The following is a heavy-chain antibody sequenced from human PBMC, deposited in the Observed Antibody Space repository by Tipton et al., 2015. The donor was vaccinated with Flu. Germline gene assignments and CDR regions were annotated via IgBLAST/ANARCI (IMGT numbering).Heavy chain of an antibody. Sequence: TLSLTCAVSGDSISNIGHHWSWIRQLPGKGLEWIGEIDDSGSTNYNPSLKSRVTISVDTSKNQFSLKLSSVTAADTAVYYCARGRVRGGLWGQGTLVTVSS. CDR1: GDSISNIGHH. CDR2: IDDSGST. V-gene: IGHV4-34*01. CDR3: ARGRVRGGL. D-gene: IGHD3-16*01. J-gene: IGHJ4*02.